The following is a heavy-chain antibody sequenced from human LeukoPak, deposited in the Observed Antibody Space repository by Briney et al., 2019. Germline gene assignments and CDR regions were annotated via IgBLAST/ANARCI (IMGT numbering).Heavy chain of an antibody. CDR1: GYTFTSYG. J-gene: IGHJ4*02. Sequence: ASVKVSCKASGYTFTSYGISWVRQAPGQGLEWMGWINAYNGNTNYAQKLQGRVTMTTDTSTSTAYMELRSLRSDATAVYYCATRTLYGGNGYFDYWGQGTLVTVSS. D-gene: IGHD4-23*01. CDR2: INAYNGNT. CDR3: ATRTLYGGNGYFDY. V-gene: IGHV1-18*01.